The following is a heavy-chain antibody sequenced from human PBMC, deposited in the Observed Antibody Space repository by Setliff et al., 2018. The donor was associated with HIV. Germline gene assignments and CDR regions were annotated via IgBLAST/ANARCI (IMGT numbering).Heavy chain of an antibody. V-gene: IGHV3-30*03. CDR1: GFTFRSNG. D-gene: IGHD2-2*01. CDR2: ISDNGKRK. J-gene: IGHJ4*02. Sequence: PGGSLRLSCGASGFTFRSNGMHWVRQAPGKGLEWVAFISDNGKRKYYADSVRGRSTISRDDSRNTAYLQMNSLTAEDTALYYCARDRSNTWAFDYWGPGVLVTVSS. CDR3: ARDRSNTWAFDY.